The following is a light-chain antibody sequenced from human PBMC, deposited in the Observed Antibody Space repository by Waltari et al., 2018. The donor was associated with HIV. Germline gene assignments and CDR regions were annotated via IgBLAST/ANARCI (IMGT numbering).Light chain of an antibody. CDR2: RNN. Sequence: QSVLTQPPSASGTPRQRVPIFCSGSTSNIGHNFVYWFQQFPGMAPKLLIYRNNQRRARVPERFSGSKSGTSASLSISGLRSEDEADYYSAVWDDRLSDWVFGGGTNLTVL. CDR3: AVWDDRLSDWV. V-gene: IGLV1-47*01. CDR1: TSNIGHNF. J-gene: IGLJ3*02.